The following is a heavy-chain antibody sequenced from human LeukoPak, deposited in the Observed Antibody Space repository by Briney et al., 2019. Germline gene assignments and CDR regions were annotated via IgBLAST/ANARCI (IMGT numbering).Heavy chain of an antibody. CDR3: ARDSSSSWYVTY. J-gene: IGHJ4*02. Sequence: GGSLRLSCAASGFTFSSYAMHWVRQAPGKGLEWVAVISYDGSNKYYADSVKGRFTISRDNSKNTLYLQMNSLRAEDTAVYYCARDSSSSWYVTYWGQGTLVTVSS. D-gene: IGHD6-13*01. V-gene: IGHV3-30-3*01. CDR2: ISYDGSNK. CDR1: GFTFSSYA.